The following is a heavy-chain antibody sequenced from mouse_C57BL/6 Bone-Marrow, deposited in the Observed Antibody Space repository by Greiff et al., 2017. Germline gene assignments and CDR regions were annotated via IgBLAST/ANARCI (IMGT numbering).Heavy chain of an antibody. CDR3: ARHGTTVVATDWYCDV. CDR1: EYEFPSHD. D-gene: IGHD1-1*01. J-gene: IGHJ1*03. Sequence: EVMLVESGGGLVQPGESLKLSCESNEYEFPSHDMSWVRKTPEKRLELVAAINSDGGSTYYPDTMERRFIISRDNTKETLYLQMSSLRSEDTALYYCARHGTTVVATDWYCDVWGTGTTVTVSS. CDR2: INSDGGST. V-gene: IGHV5-2*01.